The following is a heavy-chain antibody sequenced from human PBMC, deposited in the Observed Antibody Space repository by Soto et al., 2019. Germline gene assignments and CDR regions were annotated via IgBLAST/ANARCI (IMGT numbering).Heavy chain of an antibody. Sequence: QVQLVQSGAEVKKPGASVKVSCKASGYTFSSYGISWVRQAPGQGLEWMGWISAYNGNTNYAQKLQGRVTMTTDTSTRTAYMEVRSLRSDDTAVYYCARSSGTSYIWFDPWGQGTRVTVSS. D-gene: IGHD1-26*01. CDR1: GYTFSSYG. J-gene: IGHJ5*02. V-gene: IGHV1-18*01. CDR2: ISAYNGNT. CDR3: ARSSGTSYIWFDP.